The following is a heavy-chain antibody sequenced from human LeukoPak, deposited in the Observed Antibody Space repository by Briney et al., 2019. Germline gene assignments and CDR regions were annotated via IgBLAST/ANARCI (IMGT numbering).Heavy chain of an antibody. D-gene: IGHD5-24*01. CDR1: GFTFSSYG. CDR3: AKDREMATHGPVL. V-gene: IGHV3-33*06. Sequence: GGSLRLSCAASGFTFSSYGMHWVRQAPGKGLEWVAVIWYDGSNKYYADSVKGRFTISRDNSKNTLYLQMNSLRAEDTAVYYCAKDREMATHGPVLWGQGTLVTVSS. J-gene: IGHJ4*02. CDR2: IWYDGSNK.